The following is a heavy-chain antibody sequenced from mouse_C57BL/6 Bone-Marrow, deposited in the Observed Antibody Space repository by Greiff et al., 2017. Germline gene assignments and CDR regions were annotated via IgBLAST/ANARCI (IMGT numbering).Heavy chain of an antibody. V-gene: IGHV1-61*01. CDR1: GYTFTSYW. CDR3: ARSRYYYGSSWYFDV. CDR2: IYPSDSET. D-gene: IGHD1-1*01. Sequence: QVQLQQSGAELVRPGSSVKLSCKASGYTFTSYWMDWVKQRPGQGLEWIGNIYPSDSETHYNQKFKDKATLTVDKSSSTAYMQLSSLTSEDSAVYYCARSRYYYGSSWYFDVWGTGTTVTVSS. J-gene: IGHJ1*03.